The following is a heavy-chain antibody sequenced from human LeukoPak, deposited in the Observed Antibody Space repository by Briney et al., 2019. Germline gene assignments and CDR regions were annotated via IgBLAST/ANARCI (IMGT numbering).Heavy chain of an antibody. CDR2: ISGSGGST. V-gene: IGHV3-23*01. J-gene: IGHJ3*02. CDR3: AKGLRYFDWLGDAFDI. CDR1: GFTFSSYA. D-gene: IGHD3-9*01. Sequence: GGSLRLSCAASGFTFSSYAMSWVRQAPGKGLEWVSAISGSGGSTYYADSVKGRFTISRDNSKNTLYLQMNSLRAEDTAVYYCAKGLRYFDWLGDAFDIWGQGTMVTVSS.